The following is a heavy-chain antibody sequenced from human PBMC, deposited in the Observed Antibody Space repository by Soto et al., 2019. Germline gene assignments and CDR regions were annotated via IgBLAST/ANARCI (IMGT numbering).Heavy chain of an antibody. D-gene: IGHD3-16*01. CDR3: ARDPPSNWGYYYGMDV. J-gene: IGHJ6*02. Sequence: QVQLVESGGGVVQPGRSLRLSCAASGFTFSSYGMHWVRQAPGKGLEWVAVIWYDGSNKYYADSVKGRFTISRDNSKNTLYLQMNSLRAEDTAVYYCARDPPSNWGYYYGMDVWGQGTTVTVSS. CDR1: GFTFSSYG. CDR2: IWYDGSNK. V-gene: IGHV3-33*01.